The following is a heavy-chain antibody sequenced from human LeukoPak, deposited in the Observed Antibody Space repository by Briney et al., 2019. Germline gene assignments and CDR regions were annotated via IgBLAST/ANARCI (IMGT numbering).Heavy chain of an antibody. CDR1: GGSISSGSYY. Sequence: SGTLSLTCAVSGGSISSGSYYWSWIRQPAGKGLEWIGRIYTSGSTNYNPSLKSRVTISVDTSKNQFSLKLNSVTAADTAVYFCARRAYSAAYWKHFDYWGQGTLVTVSS. D-gene: IGHD1-1*01. CDR3: ARRAYSAAYWKHFDY. J-gene: IGHJ4*02. V-gene: IGHV4-61*02. CDR2: IYTSGST.